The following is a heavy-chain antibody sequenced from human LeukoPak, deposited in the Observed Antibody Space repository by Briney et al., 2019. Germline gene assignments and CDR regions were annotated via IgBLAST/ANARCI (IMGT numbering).Heavy chain of an antibody. CDR1: GFTFRRYA. CDR3: AKGHYTREWYAPQY. V-gene: IGHV3-23*01. Sequence: GGSLRLSCAASGFTFRRYAMTWVRQAPGEGLEWVSSISGGEDNTYYADSVKGRFTISRDKSKDTLYLPMDSRRPGDTAIYHCAKGHYTREWYAPQYWGQGTLVSVFS. J-gene: IGHJ4*02. D-gene: IGHD3-3*01. CDR2: ISGGEDNT.